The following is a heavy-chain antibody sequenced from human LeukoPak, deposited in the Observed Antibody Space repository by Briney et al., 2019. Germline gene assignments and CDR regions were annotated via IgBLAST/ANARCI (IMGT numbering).Heavy chain of an antibody. J-gene: IGHJ4*02. V-gene: IGHV3-7*03. D-gene: IGHD3-3*01. CDR2: IRQDGSEK. Sequence: GGSLRLSCAASGFTFSSDWMSWVRQAPGKGLEWVANIRQDGSEKYSVDSVKGRFTISRDNAKNSLYLQMNNLRAEDTAVYYCAKVPHRITIFGVVITFDYWGQGTLVTVSS. CDR1: GFTFSSDW. CDR3: AKVPHRITIFGVVITFDY.